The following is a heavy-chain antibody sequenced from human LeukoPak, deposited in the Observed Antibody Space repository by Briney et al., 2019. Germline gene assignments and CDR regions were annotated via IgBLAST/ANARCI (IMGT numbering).Heavy chain of an antibody. J-gene: IGHJ4*02. V-gene: IGHV3-64*01. CDR1: GFTFSDYP. CDR3: ARDLPGDY. Sequence: GGSLRLSCAASGFTFSDYPMHWVRQAPGKGLEYVSGITSNGGRIYYANSVTGRFTISRDNSNNTLYLQMGGLRVEDMAVYFCARDLPGDYWGQGTLVTVSS. CDR2: ITSNGGRI.